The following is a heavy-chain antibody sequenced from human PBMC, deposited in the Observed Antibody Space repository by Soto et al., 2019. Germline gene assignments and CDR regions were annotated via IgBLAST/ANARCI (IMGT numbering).Heavy chain of an antibody. V-gene: IGHV1-69*15. CDR1: GGTFSNYA. CDR3: ARELPPAPGSFREDALDI. D-gene: IGHD6-13*01. J-gene: IGHJ3*02. CDR2: IIPIFGTT. Sequence: QVQLVQSGAELKKPGSSVKVSCQASGGTFSNYAISWVRQAPGQGLEWMGKIIPIFGTTNYAQNFRGRVTNAADEYTTTAYMERSSLRSDDTALYYCARELPPAPGSFREDALDIWGQGTMITVSS.